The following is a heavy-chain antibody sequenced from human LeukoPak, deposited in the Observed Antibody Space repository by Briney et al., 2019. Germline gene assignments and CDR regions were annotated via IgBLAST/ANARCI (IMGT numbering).Heavy chain of an antibody. CDR1: GYTFTSYG. J-gene: IGHJ6*03. D-gene: IGHD3-22*01. CDR3: ARDSRYYYDSSGYYLGTYYYYYMDV. CDR2: ISAYNGNT. Sequence: ASVKVPCKASGYTFTSYGISWVRQAPGQGLEWMGWISAYNGNTNYAQKLQGRVTMTTDTSTSTAYMALRSLRSDDTAVYYCARDSRYYYDSSGYYLGTYYYYYMDVWGKGTTVTVS. V-gene: IGHV1-18*01.